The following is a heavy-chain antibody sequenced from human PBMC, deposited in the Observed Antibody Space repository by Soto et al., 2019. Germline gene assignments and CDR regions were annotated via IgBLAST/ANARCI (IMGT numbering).Heavy chain of an antibody. D-gene: IGHD3-10*01. CDR3: ASSAGLSGDFFYYDVMDV. J-gene: IGHJ6*02. Sequence: ASEALSLTCSVSGASIRSYYWHWIRQPPGKGLEWIGYVYTSDYTRYSSSLKSRVTISVDTSKSQFYLRLNSVTAADTAVYYCASSAGLSGDFFYYDVMDVRAQGTTV. V-gene: IGHV4-4*08. CDR1: GASIRSYY. CDR2: VYTSDYT.